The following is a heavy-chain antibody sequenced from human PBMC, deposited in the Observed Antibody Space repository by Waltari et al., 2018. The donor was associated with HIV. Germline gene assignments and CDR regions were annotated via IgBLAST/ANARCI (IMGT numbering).Heavy chain of an antibody. CDR3: ARGVGLHLGKLSLVHGMDV. CDR2: INWNGGST. J-gene: IGHJ6*02. Sequence: EVQLVESGGGVVRPGGSLRLSCVAAGFTFDDYGMTWVRQPPGKGLEWVSGINWNGGSTGYADAVKGRFTISRDNAKNSLSLQMNRLRADDTALYYCARGVGLHLGKLSLVHGMDVWGQGTTVTVSS. CDR1: GFTFDDYG. D-gene: IGHD3-16*02. V-gene: IGHV3-20*04.